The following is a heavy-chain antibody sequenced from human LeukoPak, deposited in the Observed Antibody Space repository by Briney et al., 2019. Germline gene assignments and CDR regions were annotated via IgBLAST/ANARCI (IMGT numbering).Heavy chain of an antibody. CDR2: ISGSGGST. V-gene: IGHV3-23*01. Sequence: GGSLRLSCVASGFTFSSYAMSWVRQAPGKGLEWVSGISGSGGSTYYADSVKGRFTISRDNSKNTLYLQTNSLRAEDTAVYYCAKVDPGYYDILTGSTIDYWGQGTLVTVSS. J-gene: IGHJ4*02. CDR1: GFTFSSYA. CDR3: AKVDPGYYDILTGSTIDY. D-gene: IGHD3-9*01.